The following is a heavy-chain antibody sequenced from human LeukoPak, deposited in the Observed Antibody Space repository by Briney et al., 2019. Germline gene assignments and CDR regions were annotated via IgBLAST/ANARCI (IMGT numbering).Heavy chain of an antibody. J-gene: IGHJ5*01. D-gene: IGHD2-2*02. CDR2: IFASGET. V-gene: IGHV4-4*07. CDR3: ARDRYTWHDRDWFDS. Sequence: SETLSLTCTVSGDSISTSYWSWIRQPAGKRMERIGRIFASGETNYNPSLESRVIMSRDTSNNQFFLRLTSVTAADTAVYYCARDRYTWHDRDWFDSWGQGTLVTVSS. CDR1: GDSISTSY.